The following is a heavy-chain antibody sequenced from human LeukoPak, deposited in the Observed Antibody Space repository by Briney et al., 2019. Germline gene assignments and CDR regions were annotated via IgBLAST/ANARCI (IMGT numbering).Heavy chain of an antibody. J-gene: IGHJ4*02. D-gene: IGHD5-24*01. V-gene: IGHV3-48*04. Sequence: GGSLRLSCAASGFTFSSYNMNWVRQAPGKGLEWVSHISSTSTTIHYADSVKGRFTISRDNAKNSLDLQMSSLRAEDTALYYCVKDKHRDGYTYGVYDYWGQGTLITVSS. CDR1: GFTFSSYN. CDR3: VKDKHRDGYTYGVYDY. CDR2: ISSTSTTI.